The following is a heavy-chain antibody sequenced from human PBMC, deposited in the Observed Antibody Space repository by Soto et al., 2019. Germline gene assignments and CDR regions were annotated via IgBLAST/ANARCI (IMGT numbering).Heavy chain of an antibody. CDR1: GNNFTRNW. CDR2: IYPGDSDT. V-gene: IGHV5-51*01. Sequence: LGESLKISCKGSGNNFTRNWIGWVRQMPGKGLEWMGIIYPGDSDTRYSPSFQGQVTISADKSISTAYLQWSSLKASDTAMYYCATSSNSGFDYWGQGTLVTVSS. D-gene: IGHD1-26*01. J-gene: IGHJ4*02. CDR3: ATSSNSGFDY.